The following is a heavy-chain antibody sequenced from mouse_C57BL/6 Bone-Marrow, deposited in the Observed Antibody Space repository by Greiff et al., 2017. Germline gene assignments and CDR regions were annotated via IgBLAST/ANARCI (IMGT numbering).Heavy chain of an antibody. D-gene: IGHD2-4*01. CDR3: ARDRAYYYDYDDGAYYFDY. V-gene: IGHV1-82*01. CDR2: IYPGDGDT. J-gene: IGHJ2*01. CDR1: GYAFSSSW. Sequence: VMLVESGPELVKPGASVKISCKASGYAFSSSWMNWVKQRPGKGLVWIGRIYPGDGDTNYNGKFKGKATLTADKSSSTAYMQLSSLTSEDSAVYFCARDRAYYYDYDDGAYYFDYWGQGTTLTVSS.